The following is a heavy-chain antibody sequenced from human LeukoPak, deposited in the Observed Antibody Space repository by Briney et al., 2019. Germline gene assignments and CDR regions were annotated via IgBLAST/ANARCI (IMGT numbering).Heavy chain of an antibody. CDR1: GFTVSSNY. Sequence: GGSLRLSCAASGFTVSSNYMSWVRQAPGKGPEWVSVIYSGGSTYYADSVKGRFTISRDNSKNTLYLQMNSLRAEDTAVYYCARAGPETTVTTLYFDYWGQGTLVTVSS. J-gene: IGHJ4*02. D-gene: IGHD4-17*01. CDR2: IYSGGST. CDR3: ARAGPETTVTTLYFDY. V-gene: IGHV3-53*01.